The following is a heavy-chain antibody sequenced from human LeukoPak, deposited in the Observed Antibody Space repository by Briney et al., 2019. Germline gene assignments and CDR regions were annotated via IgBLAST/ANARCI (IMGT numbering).Heavy chain of an antibody. J-gene: IGHJ4*02. CDR1: GGSISSYY. V-gene: IGHV2-70*11. D-gene: IGHD1-26*01. CDR2: IDWDDDK. Sequence: TLSLTCTVSGGSISSYYWSWIRQPPGKALEWLARIDWDDDKYYSTSLKTRLTISKDTSKNQVVLTMTNMDPVDTATYYCARSVGVGGRSYALYYFNYWGQGTLVTVSS. CDR3: ARSVGVGGRSYALYYFNY.